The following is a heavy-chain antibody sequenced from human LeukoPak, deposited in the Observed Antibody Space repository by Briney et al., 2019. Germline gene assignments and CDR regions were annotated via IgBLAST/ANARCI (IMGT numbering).Heavy chain of an antibody. V-gene: IGHV1-2*02. CDR2: INPNSGGT. J-gene: IGHJ5*02. CDR3: ARGRTPFTTRRVATYNWSDP. D-gene: IGHD1-1*01. Sequence: ASVKVSCKASGYTFTDYYMHWVRQAPGQGLEWMGWINPNSGGTTYAQKFQGRVTMTRDTSISTAYMELSRLRSDDTALYYCARGRTPFTTRRVATYNWSDPWGQGTLVTVSS. CDR1: GYTFTDYY.